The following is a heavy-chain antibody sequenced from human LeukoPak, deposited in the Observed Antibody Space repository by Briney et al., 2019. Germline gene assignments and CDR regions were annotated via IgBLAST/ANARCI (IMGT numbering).Heavy chain of an antibody. V-gene: IGHV1-2*02. J-gene: IGHJ4*02. CDR2: INPNSGGT. CDR1: GYTFIDYY. D-gene: IGHD6-19*01. CDR3: ARGGYNTGWEFDY. Sequence: ASVKVSCKASGYTFIDYYMHWVRQAPGQGLDWMGWINPNSGGTDYAQKFQGRVTMTRDTSISTAYMELSRLRSDDTAVYYCARGGYNTGWEFDYWGQGTLVTVSS.